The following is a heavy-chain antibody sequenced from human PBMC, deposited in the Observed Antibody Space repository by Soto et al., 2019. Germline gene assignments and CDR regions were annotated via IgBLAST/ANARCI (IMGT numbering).Heavy chain of an antibody. CDR2: IWHDGSNK. Sequence: QVQPVESGGGVVQPGRSLRLSCAASGFTFNNYGMHWVRQAPGKGLEWVALIWHDGSNKGYADSVKGRFTISRDNSKNTLNLQMNSLRVEDTAVYYCTRAAISGELLDYWGQGTQVTVSS. J-gene: IGHJ4*02. V-gene: IGHV3-33*01. CDR3: TRAAISGELLDY. CDR1: GFTFNNYG. D-gene: IGHD1-26*01.